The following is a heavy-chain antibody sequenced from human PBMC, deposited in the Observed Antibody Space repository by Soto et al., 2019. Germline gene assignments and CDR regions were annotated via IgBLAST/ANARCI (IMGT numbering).Heavy chain of an antibody. V-gene: IGHV5-10-1*01. D-gene: IGHD3-16*01. J-gene: IGHJ6*02. Sequence: PGESLKISCKGSGYRFNSYWISWVRQLPGTGLEWMGRIDPSDSHTIYSPSFHGHVTISADKSISAAYLQWSSLKASDPAMYFCASRNYGDFFDMDVWGQGATVPVSS. CDR3: ASRNYGDFFDMDV. CDR2: IDPSDSHT. CDR1: GYRFNSYW.